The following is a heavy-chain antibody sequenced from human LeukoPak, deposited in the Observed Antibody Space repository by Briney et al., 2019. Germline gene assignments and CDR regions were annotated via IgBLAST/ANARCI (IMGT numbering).Heavy chain of an antibody. V-gene: IGHV4-34*01. CDR1: GGSFSGYS. CDR3: ASSSAMVKWGFDY. Sequence: PSETLSLTCAVYGGSFSGYSWTWIRQPPGKGLEWIGEIDHSGSTNYNPSLKSRVTISVDTSKNQFSLKLSSVTAADTAVYYCASSSAMVKWGFDYWGQGTLVTVSS. D-gene: IGHD5-18*01. CDR2: IDHSGST. J-gene: IGHJ4*02.